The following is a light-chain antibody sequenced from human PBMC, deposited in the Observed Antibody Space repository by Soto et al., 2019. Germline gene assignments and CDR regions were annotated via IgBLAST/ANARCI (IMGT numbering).Light chain of an antibody. Sequence: QMTQSPSSLSPSLVVIVRISCRASQGIRHYLAWYQQKPGKVPRLLIYEASNLQSGVPSRFRGGGSGTEFTLTISSLQSEDFAVYYCQQYNNWPPIAVGPGTRLEIK. V-gene: IGKV1-27*01. J-gene: IGKJ5*01. CDR1: QGIRHY. CDR2: EAS. CDR3: QQYNNWPPIA.